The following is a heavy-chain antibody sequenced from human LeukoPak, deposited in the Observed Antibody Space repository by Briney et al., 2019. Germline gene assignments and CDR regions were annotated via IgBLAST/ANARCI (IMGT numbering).Heavy chain of an antibody. V-gene: IGHV4-39*01. Sequence: SETLSLTCTVSGGSISSSSYYWGWIRQPPGKGLEWIGSIYYSGSTYYNPSLKSRVTISVDTSKNQFSLKLSSVTAADTAVYYCARVLPYDSQLDYWGQGTLVTVSS. J-gene: IGHJ4*02. CDR3: ARVLPYDSQLDY. CDR1: GGSISSSSYY. D-gene: IGHD3-22*01. CDR2: IYYSGST.